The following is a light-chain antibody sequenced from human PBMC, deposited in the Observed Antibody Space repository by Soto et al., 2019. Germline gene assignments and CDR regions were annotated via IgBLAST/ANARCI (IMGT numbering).Light chain of an antibody. CDR1: SGHSNYA. Sequence: QLVLTQAPSASASLGASVRLTCTLSSGHSNYAIAWHQQQPEKGPRYLMKLNSDGSHSKGDGIPDRFSGSSSGADRYLTISSHQSEDEADYYCQTWGSGSHVVFGGGTKLTVL. J-gene: IGLJ2*01. CDR3: QTWGSGSHVV. CDR2: LNSDGSH. V-gene: IGLV4-69*01.